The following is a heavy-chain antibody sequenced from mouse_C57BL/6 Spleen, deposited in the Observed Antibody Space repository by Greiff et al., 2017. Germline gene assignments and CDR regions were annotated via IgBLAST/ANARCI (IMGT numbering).Heavy chain of an antibody. CDR3: ARRIYYSREAWYFDV. CDR1: GYSITSGYY. CDR2: ISYDGSN. D-gene: IGHD1-1*01. V-gene: IGHV3-6*01. J-gene: IGHJ1*03. Sequence: DVQLQESGPGLVKPSQSLSLTCSVTGYSITSGYYWNWIRQFPGNKLEWMGYISYDGSNNYNPSLKNRISITRDTSKNQFFLKLNSVTTEDTATYYCARRIYYSREAWYFDVWGTGTTVTVSS.